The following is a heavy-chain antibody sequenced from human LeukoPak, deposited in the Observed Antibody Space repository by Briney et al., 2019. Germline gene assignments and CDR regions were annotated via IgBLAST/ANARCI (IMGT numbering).Heavy chain of an antibody. CDR1: GFTFSSYA. V-gene: IGHV3-30*04. J-gene: IGHJ5*02. CDR3: AKDDFGYSWGGYFDP. CDR2: ISYDGSNK. D-gene: IGHD5-18*01. Sequence: GGSLRLSCAASGFTFSSYAMHWVRQAPGKGLEWVAVISYDGSNKYYADSVKGRFTISRDNSKNTLYLQMNSLRAEDTAVYYCAKDDFGYSWGGYFDPWGQGTLVTVSS.